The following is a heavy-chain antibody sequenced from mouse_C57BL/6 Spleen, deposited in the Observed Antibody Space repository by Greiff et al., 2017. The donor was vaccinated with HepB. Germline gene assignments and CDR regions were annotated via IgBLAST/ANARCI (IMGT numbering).Heavy chain of an antibody. J-gene: IGHJ4*01. CDR1: GYTFTDYY. V-gene: IGHV1-76*01. D-gene: IGHD2-4*01. CDR3: ARGKIYYDSFYAMDY. CDR2: IYPGSGNT. Sequence: VQLQQSGAELVRPGASVKLSCKASGYTFTDYYINWVKQRPGQGLEWIARIYPGSGNTYYNEKFKGKATLTAEKSSSTAYMQLSSLTSEDSAVYFCARGKIYYDSFYAMDYWGQGTSVTVSS.